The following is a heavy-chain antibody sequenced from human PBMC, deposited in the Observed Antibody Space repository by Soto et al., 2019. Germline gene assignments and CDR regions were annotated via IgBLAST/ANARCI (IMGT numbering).Heavy chain of an antibody. CDR2: ISYDGSNK. CDR3: ARELITIFGVVPASKDYYYYYGMDV. J-gene: IGHJ6*02. D-gene: IGHD3-3*01. Sequence: GGSLRLSCAASGFTFSSYAMHWVRQAPGKGLEWVAVISYDGSNKYYADSVKGRFTISRDNSKNTLYLQMNSLRAEDTAVYYCARELITIFGVVPASKDYYYYYGMDVWGQGTTVTVSS. CDR1: GFTFSSYA. V-gene: IGHV3-30-3*01.